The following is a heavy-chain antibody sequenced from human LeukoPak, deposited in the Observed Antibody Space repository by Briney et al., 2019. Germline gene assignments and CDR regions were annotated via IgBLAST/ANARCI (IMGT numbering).Heavy chain of an antibody. V-gene: IGHV3-74*01. Sequence: GGSLRLSCTASGFTFSSYWMHWVRQAPGKGLVWVSRINSDGSTTTYADSVKGRFTISRDNAKNTLYLQMNSLRVEDTAVYYCARLHTGFDSWGQGTLVTVSS. CDR1: GFTFSSYW. CDR2: INSDGSTT. J-gene: IGHJ4*02. CDR3: ARLHTGFDS.